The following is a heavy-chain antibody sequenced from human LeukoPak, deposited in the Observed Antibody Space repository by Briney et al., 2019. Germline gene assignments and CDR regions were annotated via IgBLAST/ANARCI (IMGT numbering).Heavy chain of an antibody. V-gene: IGHV3-73*01. J-gene: IGHJ5*02. D-gene: IGHD6-13*01. CDR2: TRSKANSYAT. CDR1: GFTFSGSA. CDR3: ARVLAAAGNNWFDP. Sequence: PGGSLRLSCAASGFTFSGSAMHWVRQASGKGLEWVGRTRSKANSYATAYAASVKGRFTISRDDSKNTAYLQMNSLKTEDTAVYYCARVLAAAGNNWFDPWGQGTLVTVSS.